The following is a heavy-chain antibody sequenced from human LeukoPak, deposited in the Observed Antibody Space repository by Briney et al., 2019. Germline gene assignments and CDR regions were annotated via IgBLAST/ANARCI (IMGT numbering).Heavy chain of an antibody. J-gene: IGHJ4*02. CDR3: ASRYSSSWYRLIPDY. CDR2: INHSGST. V-gene: IGHV4-34*01. Sequence: SETLSLTCAVYGGSFSGYYWSWIRQPPGKGLEWTGEINHSGSTNYNPSLKSRVTISVDTSKNQFSLKLSSVTAADTAVYYCASRYSSSWYRLIPDYWGQGTLVTVSS. CDR1: GGSFSGYY. D-gene: IGHD6-13*01.